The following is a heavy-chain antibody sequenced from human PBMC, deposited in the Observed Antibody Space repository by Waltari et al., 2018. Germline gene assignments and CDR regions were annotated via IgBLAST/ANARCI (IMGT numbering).Heavy chain of an antibody. CDR3: ASLHCSSTSCFGLEGYFDY. CDR1: GSTFTGSY. J-gene: IGHJ4*02. CDR2: INPNSGGT. D-gene: IGHD2-2*01. Sequence: QVQLVQSGAEVKKPGASVKVSCKASGSTFTGSYMHWVRPTPRHGLEWMGRINPNSGGTNYAQKFQGRVTMTRDTSISTAYMELSRLRSDDTAVYYCASLHCSSTSCFGLEGYFDYWGQGTLVTVSS. V-gene: IGHV1-2*06.